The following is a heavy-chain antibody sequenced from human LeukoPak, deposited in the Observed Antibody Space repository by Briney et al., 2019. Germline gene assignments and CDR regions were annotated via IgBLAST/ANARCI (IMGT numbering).Heavy chain of an antibody. V-gene: IGHV3-21*01. J-gene: IGHJ6*03. CDR3: ARGSHCSSTSCYTNYYYYYMDV. CDR2: IGSSSSYI. CDR1: GFTFSSYS. D-gene: IGHD2-2*01. Sequence: GGSLRLSCAASGFTFSSYSMNWVRQAPGKGLEWVSSIGSSSSYIYYADSVKGRFTISRDNAKNSLYLQMNSLRAEDTAVYYCARGSHCSSTSCYTNYYYYYMDVWGKGTTVTVSS.